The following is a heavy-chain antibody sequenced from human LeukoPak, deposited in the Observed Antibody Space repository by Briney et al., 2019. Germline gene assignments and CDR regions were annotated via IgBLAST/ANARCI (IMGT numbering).Heavy chain of an antibody. J-gene: IGHJ4*02. Sequence: EASVKVSCKASGYTFTGYYMHWVRQAPGQGLEWMGWINPNSGGTNYAQKFQGRVTMTRDTSISTAYMELSRLRSDDTAVYYRARQSSGWANFDYWGQGTLVTVSS. CDR3: ARQSSGWANFDY. V-gene: IGHV1-2*02. D-gene: IGHD6-19*01. CDR2: INPNSGGT. CDR1: GYTFTGYY.